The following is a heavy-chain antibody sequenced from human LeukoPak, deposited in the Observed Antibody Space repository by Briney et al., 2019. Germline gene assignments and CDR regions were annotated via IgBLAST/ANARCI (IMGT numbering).Heavy chain of an antibody. Sequence: GGSLRLSCAASGFTVSSNYMSWVRQAPGKGLEWVSVIYSGGNTYYADSVKGRFTISRHNSKNTLYLQMNSLRAEDTAVYYCARHGAGGYSYGNDYFDYWGQGTLVTVSS. CDR3: ARHGAGGYSYGNDYFDY. D-gene: IGHD5-18*01. CDR1: GFTVSSNY. CDR2: IYSGGNT. V-gene: IGHV3-53*04. J-gene: IGHJ4*02.